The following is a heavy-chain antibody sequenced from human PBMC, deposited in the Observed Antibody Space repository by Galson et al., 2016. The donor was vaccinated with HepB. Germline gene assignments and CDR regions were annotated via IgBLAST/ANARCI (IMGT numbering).Heavy chain of an antibody. D-gene: IGHD2-2*01. CDR3: ARTPFYCSSTNLCYSSYVMDV. J-gene: IGHJ6*02. Sequence: PALVKPTQTLTLTCTLSGLSLSTRGMCVSWIRQPPGKALEWLARIDWDDDKYYSTSLKTRLTISKDTSKNQVVLTMTNLDPVDTATYYCARTPFYCSSTNLCYSSYVMDVWGQGTTVTVSS. CDR2: IDWDDDK. V-gene: IGHV2-70*11. CDR1: GLSLSTRGMC.